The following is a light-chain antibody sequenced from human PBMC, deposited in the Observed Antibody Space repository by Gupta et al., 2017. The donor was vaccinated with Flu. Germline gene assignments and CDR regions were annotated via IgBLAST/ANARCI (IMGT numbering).Light chain of an antibody. Sequence: EIVLTQSPGSLSLSPGERATLSCRASQTVAASFLAWYQQQPGQAPRLLIYGASTRASGIPDRFSGSGSGTDFTLTISRVEPEDFAVYYCQLYGVSPAYTFGQGTKLEI. J-gene: IGKJ2*01. V-gene: IGKV3-20*01. CDR3: QLYGVSPAYT. CDR2: GAS. CDR1: QTVAASF.